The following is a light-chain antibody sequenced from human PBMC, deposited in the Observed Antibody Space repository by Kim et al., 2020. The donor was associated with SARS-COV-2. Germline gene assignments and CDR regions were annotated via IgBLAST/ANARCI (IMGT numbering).Light chain of an antibody. J-gene: IGLJ3*02. Sequence: VTSSSTGGDSIIGAGYGVHWYQRVPRTAPKLLVDGDTSRPSGGPARLFGSKSGTSASLAITGLQAEDEADYYCQSYDSSLSAWVFGGGTQLTVL. CDR1: DSIIGAGYG. V-gene: IGLV1-40*01. CDR2: GDT. CDR3: QSYDSSLSAWV.